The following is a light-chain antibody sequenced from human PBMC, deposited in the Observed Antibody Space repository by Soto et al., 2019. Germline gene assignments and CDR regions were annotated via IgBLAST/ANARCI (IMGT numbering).Light chain of an antibody. CDR2: EVN. J-gene: IGLJ1*01. CDR3: SSYTTSSTVV. CDR1: SSDVGGYNY. Sequence: QSVLTQPPSASGSPGQSVAISCTGTSSDVGGYNYVSWYQQHPGKAPKLMIYEVNKRPSGVPDRFSGSKSGNTASLTISGLQPEDEADYYCSSYTTSSTVVFGTGTKLTVL. V-gene: IGLV2-8*01.